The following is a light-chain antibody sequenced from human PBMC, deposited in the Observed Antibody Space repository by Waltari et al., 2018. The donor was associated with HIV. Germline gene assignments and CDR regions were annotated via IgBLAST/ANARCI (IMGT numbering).Light chain of an antibody. J-gene: IGKJ2*01. V-gene: IGKV1-39*01. CDR3: QQSYSTPRT. Sequence: DIQMTQPPSSMHASVGDRVTITCRASQNISTYLNWYQQKPGRAPNLLIFAASSLQSGVPSRFSGNGSGTDFTLTISSLQPEDFATYHCQQSYSTPRTFGQGTKLELK. CDR2: AAS. CDR1: QNISTY.